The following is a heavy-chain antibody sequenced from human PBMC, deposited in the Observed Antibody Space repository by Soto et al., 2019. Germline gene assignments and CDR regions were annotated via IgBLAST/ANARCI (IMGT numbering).Heavy chain of an antibody. CDR2: ISSSGSTI. CDR3: VSRGYDYRPGY. V-gene: IGHV3-11*01. CDR1: GFTFSDHY. J-gene: IGHJ4*02. Sequence: GAVRLSFAASGFTFSDHYMSWIRQAPGKGLEWVSYISSSGSTIYYADSVKGRFTISRDNAKNSLYLQMNSLRAEDTAVYYCVSRGYDYRPGYWGQGTLVTVSS. D-gene: IGHD5-12*01.